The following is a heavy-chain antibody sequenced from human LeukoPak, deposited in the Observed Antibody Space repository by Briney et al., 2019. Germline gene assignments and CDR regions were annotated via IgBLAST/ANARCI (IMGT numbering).Heavy chain of an antibody. V-gene: IGHV1-69*13. Sequence: ASVKDSCKASGGTFSSYAISWVRQAPGQGLEWMGGIIPIFGTANYAQKFQGRVTITADESTSTAYMELSNLRSEDTAVYYCARDRGEQWLVESLDYWGQGTLVTVSS. CDR2: IIPIFGTA. CDR3: ARDRGEQWLVESLDY. D-gene: IGHD6-19*01. CDR1: GGTFSSYA. J-gene: IGHJ4*02.